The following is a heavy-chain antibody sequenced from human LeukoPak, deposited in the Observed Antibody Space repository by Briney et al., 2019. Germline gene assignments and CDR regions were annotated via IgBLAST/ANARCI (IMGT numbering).Heavy chain of an antibody. V-gene: IGHV3-23*01. Sequence: GGSLRLSCAVSGITVSNYGMSWVRQAPGKGLEWVAGISDSGGRTNYADSVKGRFTISRDNPKNTLYLQMNSLRAEDTAVYYCARDSRKRIVVVTATFDYWGQGTLVTVSS. CDR2: ISDSGGRT. CDR3: ARDSRKRIVVVTATFDY. J-gene: IGHJ4*02. CDR1: GITVSNYG. D-gene: IGHD2-21*02.